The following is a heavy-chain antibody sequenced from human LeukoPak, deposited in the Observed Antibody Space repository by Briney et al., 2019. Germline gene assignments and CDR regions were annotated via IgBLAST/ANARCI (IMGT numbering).Heavy chain of an antibody. J-gene: IGHJ6*02. CDR2: IYYSGST. V-gene: IGHV4-59*01. CDR3: ARDQGDYYGSGSHGVGMDV. Sequence: PSETLSLTCTVSGGSISSYYWSWIRQPPGKGLEWIGYIYYSGSTNYNPSLKSRVTISVDTSKNQFSLKLSSVTAADTAVYYCARDQGDYYGSGSHGVGMDVWGQGTTVTVSS. D-gene: IGHD3-10*01. CDR1: GGSISSYY.